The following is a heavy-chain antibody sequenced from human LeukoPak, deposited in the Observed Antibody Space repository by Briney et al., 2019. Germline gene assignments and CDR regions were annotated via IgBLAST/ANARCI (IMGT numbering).Heavy chain of an antibody. Sequence: SVKVSCKASGGTFSSYAISWVRQAPGQGLEWMGRIIPIFGTANYAQKFQGRVMITTDESTSTAYMELSSLRSEDTAVYYCARDKELYSSSWYYFDYWGQGTLVTVSS. CDR3: ARDKELYSSSWYYFDY. CDR2: IIPIFGTA. V-gene: IGHV1-69*05. J-gene: IGHJ4*02. CDR1: GGTFSSYA. D-gene: IGHD6-13*01.